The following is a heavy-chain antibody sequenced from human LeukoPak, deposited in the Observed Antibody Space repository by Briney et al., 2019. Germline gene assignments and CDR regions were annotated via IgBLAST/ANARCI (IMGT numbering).Heavy chain of an antibody. CDR2: IYSGGST. Sequence: GGSPRLSCAASGFTVSSNYMSWVRQAPGKGLEWVSVIYSGGSTYYADSVKGRFTISRDNSKNTLYLQMNSLKAENTAVYYCARVLYTAMVGGFDYWGQGTLVTVSS. J-gene: IGHJ4*02. V-gene: IGHV3-53*01. CDR1: GFTVSSNY. CDR3: ARVLYTAMVGGFDY. D-gene: IGHD5-18*01.